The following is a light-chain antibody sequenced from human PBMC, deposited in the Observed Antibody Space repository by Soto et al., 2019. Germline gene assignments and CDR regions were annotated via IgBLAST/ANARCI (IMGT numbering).Light chain of an antibody. CDR3: QQRQYWPPIT. CDR1: LSVSNY. V-gene: IGKV3-11*01. Sequence: VVTQSPPTLSLSPGERATLSCRTSLSVSNYLAWYQQKPGQAPRLLIYDVSNRASGIPARFTGSGSGTDFNLTISTLEPEEFAVYYCQQRQYWPPITFGQGTRLEIK. CDR2: DVS. J-gene: IGKJ5*01.